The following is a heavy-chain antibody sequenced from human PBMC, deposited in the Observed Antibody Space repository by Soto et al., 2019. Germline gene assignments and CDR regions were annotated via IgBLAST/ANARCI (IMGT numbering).Heavy chain of an antibody. CDR2: INPNSGGT. Sequence: WASVKVSCKASGYTFTGAYIHWVRQAPGQGLEWMGCINPNSGGTEFAQKFQGRVTVTRDTSITTVCMEMNRLRSDDTGVYYCARDFTTRSYGVDVWGQGTAVTVSS. J-gene: IGHJ6*02. CDR1: GYTFTGAY. V-gene: IGHV1-2*02. D-gene: IGHD3-10*01. CDR3: ARDFTTRSYGVDV.